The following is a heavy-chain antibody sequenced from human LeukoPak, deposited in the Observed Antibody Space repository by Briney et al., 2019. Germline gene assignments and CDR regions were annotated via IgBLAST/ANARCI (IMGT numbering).Heavy chain of an antibody. CDR3: ARDVGSSSVVDY. CDR1: GYTFTTYD. Sequence: ASVKVSCKASGYTFTTYDINWVRQATGQGLEWMGWMNPNSGNTGYAQKFQGRVTMTRNTSISTAYMELSRLRSDDTAVYYCARDVGSSSVVDYWGQGTLVTVSS. CDR2: MNPNSGNT. V-gene: IGHV1-8*01. J-gene: IGHJ4*02. D-gene: IGHD6-6*01.